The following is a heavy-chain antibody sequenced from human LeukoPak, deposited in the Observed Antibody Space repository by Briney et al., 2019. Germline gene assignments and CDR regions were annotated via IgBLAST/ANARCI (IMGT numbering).Heavy chain of an antibody. Sequence: GGSLRLSCEASGFTFSNYWMHWVRQVPGKGLVWVSRINGDGSRTDYAGFVKGPFIISRDNAKNTLYLQMDSLRADDTALYYCAVKAGYYDADARFDYWGQGNLVTVSS. V-gene: IGHV3-74*01. J-gene: IGHJ4*02. CDR2: INGDGSRT. CDR1: GFTFSNYW. D-gene: IGHD3-9*01. CDR3: AVKAGYYDADARFDY.